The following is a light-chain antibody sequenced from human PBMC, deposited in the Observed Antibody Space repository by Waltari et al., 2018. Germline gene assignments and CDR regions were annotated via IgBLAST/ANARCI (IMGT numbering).Light chain of an antibody. CDR1: GSDVGDFNS. J-gene: IGLJ3*02. V-gene: IGLV2-11*01. Sequence: QSALTQPLSVSGSPAQSVTISCAGTGSDVGDFNSVSWYQQHPGKAPKLVIFDVSKPPSGVPDPFSGSKSGTSASLTVSGLQAEDEAEYYCCSYAGIWVFGGGTKLTVL. CDR3: CSYAGIWV. CDR2: DVS.